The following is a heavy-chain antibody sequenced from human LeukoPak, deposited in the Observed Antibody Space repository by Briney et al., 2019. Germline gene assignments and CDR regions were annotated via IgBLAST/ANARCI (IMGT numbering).Heavy chain of an antibody. CDR2: IKQDGSEK. CDR1: GFTFRSYW. D-gene: IGHD6-19*01. CDR3: ARDSGWYEGGTDY. Sequence: PGGSLRLSCAASGFTFRSYWMSWVRQAPGKGLEWVANIKQDGSEKYYVDSVKGRFTISRDNAKNSLYLQMNSLRAEDTAVYYCARDSGWYEGGTDYWGQGTLVTVSS. J-gene: IGHJ4*02. V-gene: IGHV3-7*03.